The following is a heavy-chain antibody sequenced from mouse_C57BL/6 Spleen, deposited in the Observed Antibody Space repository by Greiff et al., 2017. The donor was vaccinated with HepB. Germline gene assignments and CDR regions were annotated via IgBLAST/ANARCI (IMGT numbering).Heavy chain of an antibody. CDR2: ISSGSSTI. V-gene: IGHV5-17*01. CDR1: GFTFSDYG. D-gene: IGHD3-2*02. Sequence: EVQGVESGGGLVKPGGSLKLSCAASGFTFSDYGMHWVRQAPEKGLEWVAYISSGSSTIYYADTVKGRFTISRDNAKNTLFLQMNSLRTEDTAMYYCARECLRLRGYAMDYWGQGTSVTVSS. CDR3: ARECLRLRGYAMDY. J-gene: IGHJ4*01.